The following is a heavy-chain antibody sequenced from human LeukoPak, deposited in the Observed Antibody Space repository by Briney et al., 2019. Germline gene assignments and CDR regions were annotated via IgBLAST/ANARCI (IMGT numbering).Heavy chain of an antibody. V-gene: IGHV1-46*01. CDR1: VYTFTSYY. CDR3: ARDLIVGATGAFDI. Sequence: ASVKVSCEASVYTFTSYYMHWVRQAPGQGLEWMGIINPSCGSTSYAQKFQGRVTMTRDTSTSTVYMELSSLRSEDTAVYYCARDLIVGATGAFDIWGQGTMVTVSS. J-gene: IGHJ3*02. CDR2: INPSCGST. D-gene: IGHD1-26*01.